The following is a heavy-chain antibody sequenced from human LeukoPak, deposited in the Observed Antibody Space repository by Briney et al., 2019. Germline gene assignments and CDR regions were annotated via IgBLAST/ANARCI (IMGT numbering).Heavy chain of an antibody. CDR1: GFTFDDYA. V-gene: IGHV3-43*02. Sequence: GGSLRLSCAASGFTFDDYAMHWVRQAPGKGLEWVSLISGDGGSTYYADYVKGRFTISRDNSKNSLYLQMNSLITEHTALYYCAKDIELSSSTSWNSDYWGQGTLVTVSS. D-gene: IGHD2-2*01. CDR3: AKDIELSSSTSWNSDY. CDR2: ISGDGGST. J-gene: IGHJ4*02.